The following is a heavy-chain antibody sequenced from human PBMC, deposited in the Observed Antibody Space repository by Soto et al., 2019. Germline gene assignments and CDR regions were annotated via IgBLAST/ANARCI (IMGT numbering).Heavy chain of an antibody. J-gene: IGHJ4*02. CDR2: INHSGST. CDR1: GGSISSYY. CDR3: ARMGYCSGGSCYPFDY. Sequence: SETLSLTCTVSGGSISSYYLSWIRQPPGKGLEWIGEINHSGSTNYNPSLKSRVTISVDTSKNQFSLKLSSVTAADTAVYYCARMGYCSGGSCYPFDYWGQGTLVTVSS. D-gene: IGHD2-15*01. V-gene: IGHV4-34*01.